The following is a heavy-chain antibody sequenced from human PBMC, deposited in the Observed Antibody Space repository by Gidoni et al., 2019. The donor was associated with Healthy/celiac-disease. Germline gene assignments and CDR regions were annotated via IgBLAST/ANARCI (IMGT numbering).Heavy chain of an antibody. CDR3: ARDGGRWLSHDAFDI. V-gene: IGHV1-46*01. D-gene: IGHD2-15*01. J-gene: IGHJ3*02. CDR1: GYTFTSYY. CDR2: INPSGGST. Sequence: QVQLVQSGAEVKKPGASVKVSCKASGYTFTSYYMHWVRQAPGQGLEWMGIINPSGGSTSYAQKFQGRVTMTRDTSTSTVYMELSSLRSEDTAVYYCARDGGRWLSHDAFDIWGQGTMVTVSS.